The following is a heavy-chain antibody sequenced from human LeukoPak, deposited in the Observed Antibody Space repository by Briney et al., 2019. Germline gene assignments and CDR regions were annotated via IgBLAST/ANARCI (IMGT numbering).Heavy chain of an antibody. CDR2: INHSGST. J-gene: IGHJ3*02. V-gene: IGHV4-34*01. CDR3: ARVGHIVVVTGSGNAFDI. CDR1: GGSFSSYY. D-gene: IGHD2-21*02. Sequence: SETLSLTCAVYGGSFSSYYWSWVRQPPGKGLEWIGEINHSGSTNYNPSLKSRVTISVDTSKNQFSLKLSSVTAADTAVYYCARVGHIVVVTGSGNAFDIWGQGTMVTVSS.